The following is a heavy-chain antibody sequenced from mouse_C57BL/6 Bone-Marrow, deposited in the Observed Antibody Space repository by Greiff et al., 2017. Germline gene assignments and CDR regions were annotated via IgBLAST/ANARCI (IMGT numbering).Heavy chain of an antibody. CDR3: TTGFHWYFDV. CDR2: IDPENGDT. CDR1: GFNIKDDY. Sequence: VQLQQSGAELVRPGASVKLSCTASGFNIKDDYMHWVKQRPEQGLEWIGWIDPENGDTEYASKFQGNATITADTSSNTAYLQLSSLTSEDTAVYYCTTGFHWYFDVWGTGTTVTVSS. J-gene: IGHJ1*03. V-gene: IGHV14-4*01.